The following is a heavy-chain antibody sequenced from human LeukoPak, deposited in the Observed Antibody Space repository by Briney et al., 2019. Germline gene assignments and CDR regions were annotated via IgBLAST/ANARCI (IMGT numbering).Heavy chain of an antibody. CDR2: ISGSGGST. J-gene: IGHJ4*02. Sequence: PGGSLRLSCAASGFTFSDYYMSWIRQAPGKGLEWVSAISGSGGSTYYADSVKGRFTISRDNSKNTLYLQMNSLRAEDTAVYYCAKDGSPNYVFWSGYFDYWGRGTLVTVSS. D-gene: IGHD3-3*01. V-gene: IGHV3-23*01. CDR3: AKDGSPNYVFWSGYFDY. CDR1: GFTFSDYY.